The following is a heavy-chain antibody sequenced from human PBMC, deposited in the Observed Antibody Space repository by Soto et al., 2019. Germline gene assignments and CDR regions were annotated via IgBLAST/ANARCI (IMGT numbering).Heavy chain of an antibody. CDR2: IRSKANSYAT. Sequence: GGSLRLSCAASGFTFSGSAMHWVRQASGKGLEWVGRIRSKANSYATAYAASVKGRFTISRDDSKNTAYLQMNSLKTEDTAVYYCTRDMDTFEGVIVNSYWGQGTLVSVAS. CDR1: GFTFSGSA. CDR3: TRDMDTFEGVIVNSY. J-gene: IGHJ4*02. V-gene: IGHV3-73*01. D-gene: IGHD3-16*02.